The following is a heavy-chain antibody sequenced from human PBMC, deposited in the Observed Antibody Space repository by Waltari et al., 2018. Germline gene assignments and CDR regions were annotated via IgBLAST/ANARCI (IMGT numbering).Heavy chain of an antibody. CDR2: INPNSGGT. CDR1: GYTFTGYY. CDR3: ARFSGSYTRFDY. D-gene: IGHD1-26*01. J-gene: IGHJ4*02. Sequence: QVQLVQSGAEVKKPGASVKVSCKASGYTFTGYYMHWVQQAPGQGLEWMGRINPNSGGTNYAQKFQGRVTMTRDTSINTAYMELSRLRSDDTAVYYCARFSGSYTRFDYWGQGTLVTVSS. V-gene: IGHV1-2*06.